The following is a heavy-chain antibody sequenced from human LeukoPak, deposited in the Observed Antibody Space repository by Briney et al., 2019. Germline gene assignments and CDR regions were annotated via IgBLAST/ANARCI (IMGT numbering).Heavy chain of an antibody. D-gene: IGHD2-15*01. CDR1: GYSFSIYW. Sequence: GESLKNSCKGSGYSFSIYWIAWVRQMPGKGLEWMGIIYPGDSDTRYSPSFQGQVTISADKSISTAYLQWSSLKASDTAMYYCARHYCSGGSCYFDYWGQGTLVTVSS. CDR2: IYPGDSDT. CDR3: ARHYCSGGSCYFDY. V-gene: IGHV5-51*01. J-gene: IGHJ4*02.